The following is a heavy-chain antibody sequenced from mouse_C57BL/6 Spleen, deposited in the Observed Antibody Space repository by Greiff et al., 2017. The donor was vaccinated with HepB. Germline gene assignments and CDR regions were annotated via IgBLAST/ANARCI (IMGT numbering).Heavy chain of an antibody. Sequence: QVQLQQPGAELVKPGASVKLSCKASGYTFTSYWMQWVKQRPGQGLEWIGEIDPSDSYTNYNQKFKGKATLTVDTSSSTAYMQLSSLTSEDSAVYYCARGSSYVYYFDYWGQGTTLTVSS. J-gene: IGHJ2*01. CDR2: IDPSDSYT. CDR3: ARGSSYVYYFDY. V-gene: IGHV1-50*01. D-gene: IGHD1-1*01. CDR1: GYTFTSYW.